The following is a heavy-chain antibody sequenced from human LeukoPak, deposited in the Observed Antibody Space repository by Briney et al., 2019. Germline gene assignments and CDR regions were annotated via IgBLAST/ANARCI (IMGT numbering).Heavy chain of an antibody. D-gene: IGHD3-10*01. Sequence: ASVKVSCKASGYTFTSYAMHWVRQAPGQRLEWMGWINAGNGNTKYSQKFQGRVTITRDTSASTAYMDLSSLRSEDTAIYYCARESLMVRGVFGPSYFDYWGQGTLVTVSS. V-gene: IGHV1-3*01. CDR1: GYTFTSYA. CDR2: INAGNGNT. CDR3: ARESLMVRGVFGPSYFDY. J-gene: IGHJ4*02.